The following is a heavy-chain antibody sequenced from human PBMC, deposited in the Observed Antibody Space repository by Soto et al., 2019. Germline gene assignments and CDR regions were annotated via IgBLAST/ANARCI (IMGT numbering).Heavy chain of an antibody. V-gene: IGHV1-69*13. CDR2: IIPIFGTA. J-gene: IGHJ4*02. Sequence: ASVKVSCKASGGTFSSYAISWVRQAPGQGLEWMGGIIPIFGTANYAQKFQGRVTITADESTSTAYMELSSLRSEDTAVYYCVRGVAPDCSSTSCYTWDYWGQGTLVTVSS. D-gene: IGHD2-2*02. CDR3: VRGVAPDCSSTSCYTWDY. CDR1: GGTFSSYA.